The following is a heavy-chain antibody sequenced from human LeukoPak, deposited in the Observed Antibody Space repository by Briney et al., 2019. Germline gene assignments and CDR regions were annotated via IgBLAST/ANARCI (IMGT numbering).Heavy chain of an antibody. CDR1: GGSISSGSYS. V-gene: IGHV4-61*02. D-gene: IGHD5-18*01. CDR2: IYTSGST. CDR3: ARARGWHEWIQLWIPGSYYFDY. J-gene: IGHJ4*02. Sequence: SETLSLTCTVSGGSISSGSYSWSWIRQPAGKGLEWIGRIYTSGSTNYNPSLKSRVTISVDTSKNQFSLKLSSVTAADTAVYYCARARGWHEWIQLWIPGSYYFDYWGQGTLVTVSS.